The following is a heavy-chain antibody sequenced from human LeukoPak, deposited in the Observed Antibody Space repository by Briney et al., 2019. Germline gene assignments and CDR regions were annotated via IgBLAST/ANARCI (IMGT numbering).Heavy chain of an antibody. V-gene: IGHV3-43D*03. CDR2: ISWDGGST. Sequence: QSGGSLRLSCAASGFTFDDYAMHWVRQAPGKGLEWVSLISWDGGSTYYADSVKGRFTISRDNSKNSLYLQMNSLRAEDTALYYCAKGDANWFDPWGQGTLVTVSS. CDR3: AKGDANWFDP. CDR1: GFTFDDYA. J-gene: IGHJ5*02.